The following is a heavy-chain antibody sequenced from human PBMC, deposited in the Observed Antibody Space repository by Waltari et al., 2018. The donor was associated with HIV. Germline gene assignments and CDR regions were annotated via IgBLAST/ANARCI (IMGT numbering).Heavy chain of an antibody. J-gene: IGHJ5*02. Sequence: QVRLVESGGGVVHPGESLRLSCAADGFIFTNHVIHWVRQAPGKGLEWVAVIWYDGSNKFYADSVKGRFTMSRDDSKRTVYLQMNSLRAEDTAVYYCAQSEAAAGSYNWFDPWGQGTLVAVSS. CDR1: GFIFTNHV. D-gene: IGHD6-13*01. CDR2: IWYDGSNK. CDR3: AQSEAAAGSYNWFDP. V-gene: IGHV3-33*01.